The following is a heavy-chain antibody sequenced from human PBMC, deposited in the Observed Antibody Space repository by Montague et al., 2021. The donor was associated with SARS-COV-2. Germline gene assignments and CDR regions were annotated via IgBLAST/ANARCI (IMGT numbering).Heavy chain of an antibody. J-gene: IGHJ4*02. D-gene: IGHD5-12*01. CDR2: INHDGST. CDR3: ARGQRGFPF. Sequence: SETLSLTCAVYGSSFNDYFWTWIRQPPGKGLEWIGEINHDGSTNYNPSLRSRVSISIDMSNYQFSLQLTSLTSADTAVYYCARGQRGFPFWGQGKLVTVSS. V-gene: IGHV4-34*01. CDR1: GSSFNDYF.